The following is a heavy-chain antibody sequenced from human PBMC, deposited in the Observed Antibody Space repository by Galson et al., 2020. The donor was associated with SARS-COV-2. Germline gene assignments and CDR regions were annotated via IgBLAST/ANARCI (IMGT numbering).Heavy chain of an antibody. Sequence: SETLSLTCTVSGYSISSGYYWGWIRQPPGQGLEWIGSIYHSGSTYYNPSLKSRVTISVATSKNQFSLKLSSVAAADTAVYYCARAGVVAAIHGVDYWGQGTLVTVSS. CDR3: ARAGVVAAIHGVDY. D-gene: IGHD2-15*01. CDR1: GYSISSGYY. CDR2: IYHSGST. J-gene: IGHJ4*02. V-gene: IGHV4-38-2*02.